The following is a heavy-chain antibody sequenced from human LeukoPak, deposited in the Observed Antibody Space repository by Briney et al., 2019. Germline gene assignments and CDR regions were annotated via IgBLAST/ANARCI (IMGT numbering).Heavy chain of an antibody. J-gene: IGHJ4*02. CDR1: GFTFSSYE. V-gene: IGHV3-48*03. CDR3: ARQDGGSYYSDY. CDR2: ISSSGSNI. D-gene: IGHD1-26*01. Sequence: GGSLRLSCAASGFTFSSYEMNWVRQAPGKGLEWVSYISSSGSNIYYADSVRGRFTISRDNAKNSLYLQMNRLRAEDTAFYYCARQDGGSYYSDYWGQGTLVTVSS.